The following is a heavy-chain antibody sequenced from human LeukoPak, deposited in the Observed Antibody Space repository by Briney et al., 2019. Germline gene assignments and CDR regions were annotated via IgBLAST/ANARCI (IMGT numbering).Heavy chain of an antibody. CDR2: IIPILGIA. CDR1: GGTLSSYA. J-gene: IGHJ3*02. D-gene: IGHD3-22*01. CDR3: ASPYYYDSSGYYDAFDI. V-gene: IGHV1-69*04. Sequence: SVKVSCKASGGTLSSYAISWVRQAPAQGLEWMGRIIPILGIANYAQKFQGRVTITADKSTSTAYMELSSLRSEDTAVYYCASPYYYDSSGYYDAFDIWGQGTMVTVSS.